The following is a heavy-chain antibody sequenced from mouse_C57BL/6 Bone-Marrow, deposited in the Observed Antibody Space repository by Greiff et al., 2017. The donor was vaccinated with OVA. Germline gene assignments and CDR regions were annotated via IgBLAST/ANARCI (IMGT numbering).Heavy chain of an antibody. Sequence: QVQLQQPGAELVKPGASVKLSCKASGYTFTSYWMHWVKQRPGQGLEWIGMIHPNSGSTNYNEKFKSKATLTVEKSSSTAYMQLSSLTSEDSAVYYCARSTGTAQAAYYAMDYWGQGTSVTVSS. CDR1: GYTFTSYW. V-gene: IGHV1-64*01. J-gene: IGHJ4*01. CDR2: IHPNSGST. CDR3: ARSTGTAQAAYYAMDY. D-gene: IGHD3-1*01.